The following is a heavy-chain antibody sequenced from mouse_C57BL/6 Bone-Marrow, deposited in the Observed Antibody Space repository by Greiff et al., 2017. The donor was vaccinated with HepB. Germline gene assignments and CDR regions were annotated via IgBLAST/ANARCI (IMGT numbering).Heavy chain of an antibody. J-gene: IGHJ4*01. Sequence: VQLQQSGAELVRPGASVTLSCKASGYTFTDYEMHWVKQTPVHGLEWIGAIDPETGGTAYNQKFKGKDILTADKSSSTAYMELHSLTSEDSAVYYCTRDSYYYAMDYWGQGTSVTVSS. D-gene: IGHD2-12*01. V-gene: IGHV1-15*01. CDR3: TRDSYYYAMDY. CDR2: IDPETGGT. CDR1: GYTFTDYE.